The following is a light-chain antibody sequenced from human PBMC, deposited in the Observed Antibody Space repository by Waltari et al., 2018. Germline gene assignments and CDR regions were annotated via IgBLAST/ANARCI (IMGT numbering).Light chain of an antibody. CDR2: DVS. CDR1: QDIRNY. CDR3: QQHLNTFPPT. Sequence: DIQMTQSPSSLSASVGGRVTITCQASQDIRNYVNWYQQKPGKAPKFLIYDVSNLENGVPSRFSGSGSGTKFSFTISSLQPEDVATYYCQQHLNTFPPTFGPGTKVNIK. V-gene: IGKV1-33*01. J-gene: IGKJ3*01.